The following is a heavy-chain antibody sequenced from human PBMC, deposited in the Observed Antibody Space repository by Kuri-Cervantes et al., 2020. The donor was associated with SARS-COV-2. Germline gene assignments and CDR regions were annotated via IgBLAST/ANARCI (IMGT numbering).Heavy chain of an antibody. V-gene: IGHV4-38-2*02. CDR1: GGSISSGYY. CDR2: IYHSGST. CDR3: ARLRYCSSTSCWHFDY. J-gene: IGHJ4*02. Sequence: ESLKISCTVSGGSISSGYYWGWIRQPPGKGLEWIGSIYHSGSTYYNPSLKSRVTISVDTSKDQFSLKLSSVTAADTAVYYCARLRYCSSTSCWHFDYWGQGTLVTVSS. D-gene: IGHD2-2*01.